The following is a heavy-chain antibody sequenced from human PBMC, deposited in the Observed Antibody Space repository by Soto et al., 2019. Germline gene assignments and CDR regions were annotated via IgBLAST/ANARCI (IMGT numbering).Heavy chain of an antibody. V-gene: IGHV3-23*01. J-gene: IGHJ5*02. CDR3: AKSFCSSSSGLCVWVDP. CDR1: GFDFSNYA. Sequence: GGSLRLSCAASGFDFSNYAMSWVRQAPGKGLEFISLINGSGVPTLYAESVKGRSSVSRDNSKDTLFLEMNNLRVDDTAMYYCAKSFCSSSSGLCVWVDPWGPGTLVTVS. D-gene: IGHD6-25*01. CDR2: INGSGVPT.